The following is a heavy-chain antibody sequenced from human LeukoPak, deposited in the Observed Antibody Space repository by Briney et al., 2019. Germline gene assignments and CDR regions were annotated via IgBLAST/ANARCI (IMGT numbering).Heavy chain of an antibody. D-gene: IGHD6-13*01. J-gene: IGHJ4*02. CDR1: GFTFDDYA. V-gene: IGHV3-43D*03. Sequence: GGSLRLSCADSGFTFDDYAMQWVRQAPGKGLEWVSLISWDGGTTYYADSVKGRFTISRDNSKNSLYLQMNSLRAEDTALYYCAKDISGSSWPTSFEWGQGTLVTVSS. CDR2: ISWDGGTT. CDR3: AKDISGSSWPTSFE.